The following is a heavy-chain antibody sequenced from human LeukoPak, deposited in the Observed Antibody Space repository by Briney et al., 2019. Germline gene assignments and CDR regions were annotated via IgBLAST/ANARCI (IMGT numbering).Heavy chain of an antibody. D-gene: IGHD3-3*01. J-gene: IGHJ4*02. CDR1: GFTFSSYW. CDR2: INSDGSST. Sequence: GGSLRLSCAASGFTFSSYWMHWVRQAPGKGLVWVSRINSDGSSTSYADSVKGRFTISRDNAKNTLYLQMNSLRAEDTAVYYCARPNYDFWSGYNYYFDYWGLGTLVTVSS. CDR3: ARPNYDFWSGYNYYFDY. V-gene: IGHV3-74*01.